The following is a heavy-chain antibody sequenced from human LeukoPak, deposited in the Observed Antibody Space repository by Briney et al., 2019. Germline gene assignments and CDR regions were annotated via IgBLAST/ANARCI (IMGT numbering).Heavy chain of an antibody. J-gene: IGHJ4*02. V-gene: IGHV3-23*01. CDR3: AKARGITGGGLPRGGGLLGY. CDR1: GFTFSSYA. Sequence: GGSLRLSCAASGFTFSSYAMSWVRQAPGKGLEWVSAISGSGGSTYYADSVKGRFTISRDNSKNTLYLQMNSLRAEDTAVYYCAKARGITGGGLPRGGGLLGYWGQGTLVTVSS. CDR2: ISGSGGST. D-gene: IGHD1-20*01.